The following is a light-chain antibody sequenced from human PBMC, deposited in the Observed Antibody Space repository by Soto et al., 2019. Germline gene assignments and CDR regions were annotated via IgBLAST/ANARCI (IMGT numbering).Light chain of an antibody. CDR1: QTVGVR. CDR2: EAS. CDR3: HQRQRWPRT. V-gene: IGKV3-11*01. J-gene: IGKJ1*01. Sequence: EIVLTHSPGTLSLSPGERATLSFRASQTVGVRLAWYQHKPGQAPRLIIYEASNRAAGIPARFSGSGSGTDFTLTITSLEPEDFAFYYCHQRQRWPRTFGQGTKVDIK.